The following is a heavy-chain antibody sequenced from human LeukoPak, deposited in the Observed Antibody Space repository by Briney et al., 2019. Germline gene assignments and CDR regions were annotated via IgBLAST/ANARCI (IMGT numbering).Heavy chain of an antibody. CDR3: ARQAVANWFDP. J-gene: IGHJ5*02. CDR1: GGSISSYY. Sequence: SETLSLTCTVSGGSISSYYWSWIRQPPGKGLEWIGYIYYSGSTNYNPSLKSRVTISVDTSKNQFSLKLSSVTAADTAVYYCARQAVANWFDPWGQGTLDTVSS. CDR2: IYYSGST. D-gene: IGHD6-19*01. V-gene: IGHV4-59*01.